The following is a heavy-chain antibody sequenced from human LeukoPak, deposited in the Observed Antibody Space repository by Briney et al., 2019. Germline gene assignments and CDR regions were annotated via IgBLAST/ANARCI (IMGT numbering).Heavy chain of an antibody. V-gene: IGHV3-23*01. Sequence: GGSLRLSCAASGFTFSSFSMTWVRQAPGKGLEWVSAISGSGASTYYADSVKGRFTISRDNSKTTLYLQMTSLRAEDTAVYYCAKGRGSPYYFEYWGKGTLVTVSS. J-gene: IGHJ4*02. CDR2: ISGSGAST. CDR3: AKGRGSPYYFEY. D-gene: IGHD1-26*01. CDR1: GFTFSSFS.